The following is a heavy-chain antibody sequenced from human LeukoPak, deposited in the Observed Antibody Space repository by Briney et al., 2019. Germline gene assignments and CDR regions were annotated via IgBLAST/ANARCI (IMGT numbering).Heavy chain of an antibody. CDR2: IYYSGST. Sequence: SETLSLTCTGSGGSISSYYWSWIRQPAGKGREWIVYIYYSGSTNYNPSLKSRVAISVDTSKNQFSLKLSSVTAADTAVYYCARAGMVATFVYWWFDPWGQGTLVTVCS. D-gene: IGHD5-12*01. V-gene: IGHV4-59*08. CDR1: GGSISSYY. CDR3: ARAGMVATFVYWWFDP. J-gene: IGHJ5*02.